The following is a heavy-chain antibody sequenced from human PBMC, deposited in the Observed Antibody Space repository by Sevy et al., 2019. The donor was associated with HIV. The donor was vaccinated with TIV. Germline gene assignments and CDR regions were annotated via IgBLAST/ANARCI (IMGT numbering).Heavy chain of an antibody. V-gene: IGHV4-59*01. CDR3: ARSLADYYYGMDV. J-gene: IGHJ6*02. Sequence: SQTLSLTCTVSGASISSYYWSWIRQPPGKGLEWVGYIYYNGRTNYNPSLKSQVTISVDTSKNQFSLKLIAVTAADTVVYYCARSLADYYYGMDVWGQGTTVTVSS. CDR2: IYYNGRT. CDR1: GASISSYY.